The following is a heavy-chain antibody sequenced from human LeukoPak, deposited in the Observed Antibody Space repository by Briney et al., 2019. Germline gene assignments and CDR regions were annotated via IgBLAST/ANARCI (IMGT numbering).Heavy chain of an antibody. D-gene: IGHD3-9*01. V-gene: IGHV4-39*01. CDR1: GGSISSSSYY. CDR2: IYYSGST. Sequence: SETLSLTCTVSGGSISSSSYYWGWIRQPPGKGLEWIGSIYYSGSTYYNPSLKSRVTISVDTSKNQFSLKLSSVTAADTAVYYCARHVLRYFDWLPDYYYYYMDVWGKGTTVTVSS. J-gene: IGHJ6*03. CDR3: ARHVLRYFDWLPDYYYYYMDV.